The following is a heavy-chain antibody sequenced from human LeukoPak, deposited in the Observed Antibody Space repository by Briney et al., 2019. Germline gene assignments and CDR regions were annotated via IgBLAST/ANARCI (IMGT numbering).Heavy chain of an antibody. J-gene: IGHJ5*02. CDR3: ARWGTYYDILTVPGWFDP. Sequence: PSETLSLTSTVSGGSVSSYYWSCIRPPPRKGREWIGYIYYSVSTNYNPSLKSRVTISVDTSKNQFSLKLSSVTAADTAVYYCARWGTYYDILTVPGWFDPWGQGTLVTVSS. CDR2: IYYSVST. V-gene: IGHV4-59*02. D-gene: IGHD3-9*01. CDR1: GGSVSSYY.